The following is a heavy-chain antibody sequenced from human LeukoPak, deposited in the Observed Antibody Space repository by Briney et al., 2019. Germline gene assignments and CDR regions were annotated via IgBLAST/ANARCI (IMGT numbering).Heavy chain of an antibody. D-gene: IGHD3-22*01. CDR2: IYHSGNT. V-gene: IGHV4-30-2*01. Sequence: PSQTLSLTCAVSGGSISSGAYSWSWIRQPPGKGLEWIGYIYHSGNTYYNPSLKSRVSISVDSSKNRFSLRLSSVAAADTAVYYCARGSDYYDSSGYSPFDYWGQGTLVTVSS. CDR1: GGSISSGAYS. CDR3: ARGSDYYDSSGYSPFDY. J-gene: IGHJ4*02.